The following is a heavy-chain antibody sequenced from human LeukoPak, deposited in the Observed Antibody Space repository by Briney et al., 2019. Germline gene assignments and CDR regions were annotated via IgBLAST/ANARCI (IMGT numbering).Heavy chain of an antibody. CDR2: ISAYNGNT. CDR1: GGTFSSYA. Sequence: ASVKVSCKASGGTFSSYAISWVRQAPGQGLEWMGWISAYNGNTNYAQKLQGRVTMTTDTSTSTAYMELRSLRSDDTAVYYCASSSSGYSTLNYFDYWGQGTLVTVSS. CDR3: ASSSSGYSTLNYFDY. D-gene: IGHD3-22*01. V-gene: IGHV1-18*01. J-gene: IGHJ4*02.